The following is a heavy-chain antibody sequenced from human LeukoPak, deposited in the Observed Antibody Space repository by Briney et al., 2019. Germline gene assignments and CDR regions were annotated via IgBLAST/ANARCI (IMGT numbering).Heavy chain of an antibody. Sequence: EASVTVSCKASGYTFIVYYMHWVGQAPGQRREGMGWINPKSGGTKYAQKFQGRVTITRDTAISTAYMELSWLRCEDRAVYYCAVNYVYGDHAHRNPGAYYYMDVWGKGTTVTVSS. V-gene: IGHV1-2*02. CDR1: GYTFIVYY. CDR2: INPKSGGT. J-gene: IGHJ6*03. CDR3: AVNYVYGDHAHRNPGAYYYMDV. D-gene: IGHD4/OR15-4a*01.